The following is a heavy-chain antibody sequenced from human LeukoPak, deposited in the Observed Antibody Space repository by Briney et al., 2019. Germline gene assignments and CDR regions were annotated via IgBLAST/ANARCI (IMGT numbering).Heavy chain of an antibody. V-gene: IGHV4-39*01. CDR3: ARHRLLWFGADI. D-gene: IGHD3-10*01. CDR2: IYYSGST. CDR1: GGSISSGSYY. J-gene: IGHJ3*02. Sequence: PSETLSLTCTVSGGSISSGSYYWGWIRQPPGKGLEWIGSIYYSGSTYYNPSLKSRVTISVDTSKNQFSLKLSSVTAADTAVYYCARHRLLWFGADIWGQGTMVTVSS.